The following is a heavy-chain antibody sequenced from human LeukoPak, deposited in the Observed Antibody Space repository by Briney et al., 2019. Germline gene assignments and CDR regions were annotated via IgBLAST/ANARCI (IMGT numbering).Heavy chain of an antibody. CDR3: ARVRLRFYYDSSGNGMDV. CDR2: IIPIFGTA. D-gene: IGHD3-22*01. Sequence: SVKVSCKASGGTFSSYAISWVRQAPGQGLEWMGGIIPIFGTANYAQKFQGRVTITADESTSTAYMEPSSLRSEDTAVYYCARVRLRFYYDSSGNGMDVWGQGTTVTVSS. CDR1: GGTFSSYA. V-gene: IGHV1-69*13. J-gene: IGHJ6*02.